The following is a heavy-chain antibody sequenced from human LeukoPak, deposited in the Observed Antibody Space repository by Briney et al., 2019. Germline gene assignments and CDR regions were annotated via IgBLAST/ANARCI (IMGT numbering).Heavy chain of an antibody. J-gene: IGHJ4*02. Sequence: PGGSLRLPCAASGFTLSSYWMHWVRQAPGKGLVWVSRINSDGSSTSYADSVKGRFTISRDNAKNTLYLQMNSLRAEDTAVYFCAGGSYYGSGSYYVLSDFWGQGTLVTVSS. CDR2: INSDGSST. CDR3: AGGSYYGSGSYYVLSDF. CDR1: GFTLSSYW. D-gene: IGHD3-10*01. V-gene: IGHV3-74*01.